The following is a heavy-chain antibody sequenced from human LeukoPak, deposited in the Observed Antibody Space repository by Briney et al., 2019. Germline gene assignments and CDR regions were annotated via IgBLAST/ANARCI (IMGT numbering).Heavy chain of an antibody. CDR3: ARHEAYYYYYYMDV. J-gene: IGHJ6*03. Sequence: PSQTLSLTCTISGDSISSGSYYWSWIRQPAGKGLVWIGRVYTSGSTNYNPSLKSRVTISVDTSKNQFSLKLSSVTAADTAVYYCARHEAYYYYYYMDVWGKGTTVTISS. V-gene: IGHV4-61*02. CDR1: GDSISSGSYY. CDR2: VYTSGST.